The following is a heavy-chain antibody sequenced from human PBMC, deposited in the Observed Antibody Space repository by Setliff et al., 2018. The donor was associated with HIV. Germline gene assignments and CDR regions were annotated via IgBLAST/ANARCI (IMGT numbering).Heavy chain of an antibody. CDR1: GGSISNYY. CDR3: ARGSSVAGPVDY. J-gene: IGHJ4*02. CDR2: IYYSGST. Sequence: PSETLSLTCTVSGGSISNYYWNWIRQPPGKGLEWIGYIYYSGSTNYNPSLKSRVTISIDTSKNQFSLNLSSVTAADTAVYYCARGSSVAGPVDYWGQGTLVTVSS. D-gene: IGHD6-19*01. V-gene: IGHV4-59*08.